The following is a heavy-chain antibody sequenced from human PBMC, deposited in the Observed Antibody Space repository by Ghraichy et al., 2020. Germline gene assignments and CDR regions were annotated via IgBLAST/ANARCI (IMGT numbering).Heavy chain of an antibody. V-gene: IGHV3-7*01. CDR1: GFTFSSYW. D-gene: IGHD7-27*01. J-gene: IGHJ6*02. Sequence: LSLTCAASGFTFSSYWMSWVRQAPGKGLEWVANIKQDGSEKYYVDSVKGRFTISRDNAKNSLYLQMNSLRAEDTAVYYCARDGTGDRFGYYYYGMDVWGQGTTVTVSS. CDR3: ARDGTGDRFGYYYYGMDV. CDR2: IKQDGSEK.